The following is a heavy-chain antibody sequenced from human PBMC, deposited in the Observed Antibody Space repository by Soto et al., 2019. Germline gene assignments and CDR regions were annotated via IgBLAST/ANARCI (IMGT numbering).Heavy chain of an antibody. CDR3: ARESGLYYYDSSGQYYFDY. D-gene: IGHD3-22*01. V-gene: IGHV4-59*01. J-gene: IGHJ4*02. CDR1: GRSFSGYH. CDR2: IYYSGST. Sequence: PSETLSLTCAVCGRSFSGYHWSWIRQPPGKGLEWIGYIYYSGSTNYNPSLKSRVTISVDTSKNQFSLKLSSVTAADTAVYYCARESGLYYYDSSGQYYFDYWGQGTLVTVSS.